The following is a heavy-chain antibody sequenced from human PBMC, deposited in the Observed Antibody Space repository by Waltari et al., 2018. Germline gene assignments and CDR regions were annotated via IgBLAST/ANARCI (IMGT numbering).Heavy chain of an antibody. D-gene: IGHD6-13*01. J-gene: IGHJ4*02. CDR2: IIPILGIA. CDR3: ARDLRGAAACADY. V-gene: IGHV1-69*08. CDR1: GGTFSSYT. Sequence: QVQLVQSGAEVKKPGSSVKVSCKASGGTFSSYTISWVRQAPGQGLEWMGRIIPILGIANYAQKFQGRVTITADKSTSTAYMELSSLRSEDTAVYYCARDLRGAAACADYWGQGTLVTVSS.